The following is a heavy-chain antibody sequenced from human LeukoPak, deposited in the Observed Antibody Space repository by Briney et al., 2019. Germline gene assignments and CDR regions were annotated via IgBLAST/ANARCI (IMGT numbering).Heavy chain of an antibody. D-gene: IGHD6-13*01. CDR1: GFTFSDYW. Sequence: PGGSLRLSCVASGFTFSDYWMSWVRQAPGKGLEWVANIKKDGRDKYYVDSVKGRFTVSRDNPKNSLYLQMNSLRAEDTAVYYCAKGLSSAAAGIDYWGQGTLVTVSS. V-gene: IGHV3-7*03. CDR3: AKGLSSAAAGIDY. J-gene: IGHJ4*02. CDR2: IKKDGRDK.